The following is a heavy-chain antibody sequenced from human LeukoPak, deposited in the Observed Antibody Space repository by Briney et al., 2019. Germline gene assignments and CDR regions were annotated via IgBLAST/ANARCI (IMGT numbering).Heavy chain of an antibody. J-gene: IGHJ4*02. D-gene: IGHD3-16*02. Sequence: ASVKVSCKASGYTFTNYYIHWVRQAPGQGLEYMGVINPRGGSTNYAQKFQGRVTMTTDTPTNTTYMELRSLRSDDTAVYYCARLHYDYLWGSYRFLDYWGQGTLVTVSS. CDR3: ARLHYDYLWGSYRFLDY. CDR2: INPRGGST. V-gene: IGHV1-46*01. CDR1: GYTFTNYY.